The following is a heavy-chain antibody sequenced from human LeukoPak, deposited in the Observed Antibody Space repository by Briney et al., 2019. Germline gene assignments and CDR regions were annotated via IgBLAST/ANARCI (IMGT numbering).Heavy chain of an antibody. J-gene: IGHJ4*02. CDR1: GGSFSGYY. Sequence: PSETLSLTCAVYGGSFSGYYWSWIRQPPGKGLEWIGEINHSGSTNYNPSLKSRVTMSVDTSKNQLFLRLTSVTAADTALYYCARGSQNYYNPFDDWGQGTLVTVSS. V-gene: IGHV4-34*01. CDR2: INHSGST. CDR3: ARGSQNYYNPFDD. D-gene: IGHD3-10*01.